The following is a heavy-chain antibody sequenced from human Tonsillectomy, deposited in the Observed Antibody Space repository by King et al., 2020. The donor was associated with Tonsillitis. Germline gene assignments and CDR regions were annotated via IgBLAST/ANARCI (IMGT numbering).Heavy chain of an antibody. CDR2: THYRSKWYN. Sequence: VQLQQSGPGLVKPSQTLSLTCAISGDSVSSKSAAWNWIRQSPSRGLEWLGRTHYRSKWYNDYAVSVKSRITINPDTSKNQFSLQLNSVTPEDTAVYFCARERLRVGASNFDCWGQGTLVTVSS. D-gene: IGHD1-26*01. V-gene: IGHV6-1*01. J-gene: IGHJ4*02. CDR1: GDSVSSKSAA. CDR3: ARERLRVGASNFDC.